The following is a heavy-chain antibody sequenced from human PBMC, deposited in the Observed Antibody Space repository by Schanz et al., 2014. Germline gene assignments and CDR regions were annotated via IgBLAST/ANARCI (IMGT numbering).Heavy chain of an antibody. Sequence: QVQLIQSGAEVKKPGDSVKVSCTASGYTFTSYDINWVRQAPGQGLEWMGRIISILGIPNYAQKFQGRVTFTADKSTSTAYMELSSLKSEDTAVYYCARSGSSNWYFFDYWGQGTLVTVSS. CDR3: ARSGSSNWYFFDY. D-gene: IGHD6-13*01. V-gene: IGHV1-69*09. J-gene: IGHJ4*02. CDR1: GYTFTSYD. CDR2: IISILGIP.